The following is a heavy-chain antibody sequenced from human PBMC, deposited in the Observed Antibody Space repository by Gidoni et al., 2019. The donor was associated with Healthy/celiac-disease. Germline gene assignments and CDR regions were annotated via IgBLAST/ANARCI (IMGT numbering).Heavy chain of an antibody. V-gene: IGHV1-69*01. CDR3: ATVPPGYSYAVDY. CDR1: AGTFSSYA. J-gene: IGHJ4*02. Sequence: QVQLLQSGAAVKKPGSSVQVSCKASAGTFSSYAISWVRQAPGQGLGWLGGIIPIFDTANYAQKFQGRVTITADESTSTGYMELSSLRSEDTAVYYCATVPPGYSYAVDYWGQGTLVTVSS. CDR2: IIPIFDTA. D-gene: IGHD5-18*01.